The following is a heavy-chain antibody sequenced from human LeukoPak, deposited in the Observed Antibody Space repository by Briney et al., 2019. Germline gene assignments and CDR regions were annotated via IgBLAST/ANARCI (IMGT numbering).Heavy chain of an antibody. J-gene: IGHJ4*02. V-gene: IGHV4-34*01. Sequence: KSSETLSLTCAVYGGSFSGYYWSWIRQPPGKGLEWIGEINHSGGTNYNPSLKSRVTISVDTSKNQFSLKLSSVTAADTAVYYCARWEIITIFGIDYWGQGTLVTVSS. CDR1: GGSFSGYY. CDR3: ARWEIITIFGIDY. CDR2: INHSGGT. D-gene: IGHD3-3*01.